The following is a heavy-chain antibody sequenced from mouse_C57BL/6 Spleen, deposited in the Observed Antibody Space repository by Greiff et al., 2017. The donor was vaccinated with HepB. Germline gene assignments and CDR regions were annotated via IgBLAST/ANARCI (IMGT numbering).Heavy chain of an antibody. CDR1: GYTFTSYW. CDR3: AGISLIYYYGTRYFDV. Sequence: QVQLQQPGAELVRPGTSVKLSCKASGYTFTSYWMHWVKQRPGQGLEWIGVIDPSDSYTNYNQKFKGKATLTVDTSSSTAYMQLSSLTSEDSAVYYCAGISLIYYYGTRYFDVWGTGTTVTVSS. CDR2: IDPSDSYT. V-gene: IGHV1-59*01. D-gene: IGHD1-1*01. J-gene: IGHJ1*03.